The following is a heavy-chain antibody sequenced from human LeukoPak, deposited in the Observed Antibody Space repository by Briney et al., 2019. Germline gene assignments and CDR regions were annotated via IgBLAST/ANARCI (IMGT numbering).Heavy chain of an antibody. CDR1: GGSISSSSYY. CDR2: IYYSGST. Sequence: SETLSLTCTVSGGSISSSSYYWGWIRQPPGKGLEWIGSIYYSGSTYYNPSLKSRVTISVDTSKNQFSLKLNSVTAADTAVYYCARDPKDLLVVVGLTSFDYWGQGTLVTVSS. D-gene: IGHD2-15*01. V-gene: IGHV4-39*07. CDR3: ARDPKDLLVVVGLTSFDY. J-gene: IGHJ4*02.